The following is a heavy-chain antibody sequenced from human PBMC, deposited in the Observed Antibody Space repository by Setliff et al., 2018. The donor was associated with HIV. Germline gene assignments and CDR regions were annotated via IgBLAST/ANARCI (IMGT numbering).Heavy chain of an antibody. CDR2: IYHSGRT. D-gene: IGHD3-22*01. V-gene: IGHV4-39*01. CDR3: ARLGGLRYYDSSGYFDY. J-gene: IGHJ4*02. CDR1: GGSISSSDHY. Sequence: SETLSLTCTVSGGSISSSDHYWGWTGQPPGKGLEWTGSIYHSGRTFYNPPFKSRGTISVDTPKIQYSLRLSSVTTADTAVYYCARLGGLRYYDSSGYFDYWGQGMLVTVSS.